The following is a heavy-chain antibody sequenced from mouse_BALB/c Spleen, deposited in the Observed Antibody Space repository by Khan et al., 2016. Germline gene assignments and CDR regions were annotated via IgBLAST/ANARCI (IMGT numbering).Heavy chain of an antibody. CDR1: GDSITSGY. J-gene: IGHJ1*01. V-gene: IGHV3-8*02. Sequence: EVQLQESGPSLVKPSQTLSLTCSVTGDSITSGYWNWIRKFPGNKLDYMGYISYSGGAYYNPSLKSRISITRVTSKNQYYLQLNSVTTEDTATYXCARYRGDWYFDVWGAGTTVTVSS. CDR3: ARYRGDWYFDV. CDR2: ISYSGGA.